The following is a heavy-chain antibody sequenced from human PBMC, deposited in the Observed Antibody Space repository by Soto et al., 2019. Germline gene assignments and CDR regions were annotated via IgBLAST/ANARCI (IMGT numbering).Heavy chain of an antibody. J-gene: IGHJ4*02. CDR2: IKSKTDGGTT. D-gene: IGHD3-3*01. V-gene: IGHV3-15*01. CDR3: TTDRRRRVYDFWSGYPRFGY. Sequence: LRPSCAASGFTFSNAWMSWVRQAPGKGLEWVGRIKSKTDGGTTDYAAPVKGRFTISRDDSKNTLYLQMNSLKTEDTAVYYCTTDRRRRVYDFWSGYPRFGYWGQGTLVTVSS. CDR1: GFTFSNAW.